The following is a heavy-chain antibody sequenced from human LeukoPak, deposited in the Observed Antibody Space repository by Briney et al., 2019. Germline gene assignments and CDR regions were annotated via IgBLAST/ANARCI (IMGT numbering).Heavy chain of an antibody. CDR2: ISTSGAYI. CDR1: GFAFSSYN. Sequence: GGSLRLSCAASGFAFSSYNMNWVRQAPGKGLEWVASISTSGAYINYADSLKGRFTISRDNAKSSLYLLMNSLRAEDTAVFYCARDGYFDQWGQGTLVTVSS. CDR3: ARDGYFDQ. J-gene: IGHJ4*02. V-gene: IGHV3-21*01.